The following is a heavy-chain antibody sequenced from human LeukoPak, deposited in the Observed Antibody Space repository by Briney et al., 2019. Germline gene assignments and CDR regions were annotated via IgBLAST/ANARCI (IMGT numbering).Heavy chain of an antibody. CDR1: GFTFSSYS. CDR3: AKDGGQGADY. D-gene: IGHD3-16*01. CDR2: ISSSGSYI. Sequence: GGSLRLSCAASGFTFSSYSMNWVRQAPGKGLEWVSSISSSGSYIYYADSVKGRFTISRDNSKNTLYLQMNSLRAEDMAVYYCAKDGGQGADYWGQGTLVSVSS. J-gene: IGHJ4*02. V-gene: IGHV3-21*04.